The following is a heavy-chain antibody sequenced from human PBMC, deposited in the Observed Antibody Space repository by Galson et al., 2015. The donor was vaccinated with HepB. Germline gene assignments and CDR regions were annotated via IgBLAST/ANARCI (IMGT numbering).Heavy chain of an antibody. V-gene: IGHV2-70*04. CDR3: ARSGYGSGWYPWYFDL. D-gene: IGHD6-19*01. CDR1: GFSLSTTEMR. CDR2: IDWDDDK. Sequence: PALVKPTQTLTLTCTFSGFSLSTTEMRVSWIRQPPGKALEWLARIDWDDDKFYSTSLKTRLTISKDTSKNQVVLTMTNMDPVDTATYYCARSGYGSGWYPWYFDLWGRGTLVTVSS. J-gene: IGHJ2*01.